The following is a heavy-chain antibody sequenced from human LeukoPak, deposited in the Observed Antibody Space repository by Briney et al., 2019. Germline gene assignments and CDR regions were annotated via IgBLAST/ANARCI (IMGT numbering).Heavy chain of an antibody. V-gene: IGHV3-48*01. D-gene: IGHD5/OR15-5a*01. J-gene: IGHJ4*02. CDR1: GFTFSNYN. Sequence: GGSLRLSCAASGFTFSNYNMIWVRQAPEKGLEWLSFISGSSTSIQYADSVRGRITISRDNAKNSLFLQINGLRADDSAVYYCVRGHSVYDFLVYWGQGVLVTVSS. CDR2: ISGSSTSI. CDR3: VRGHSVYDFLVY.